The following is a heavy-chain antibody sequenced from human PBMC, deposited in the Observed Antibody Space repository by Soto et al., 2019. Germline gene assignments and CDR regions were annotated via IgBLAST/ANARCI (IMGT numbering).Heavy chain of an antibody. Sequence: QVQLVESGGGVVQPGRSLRLSCAASGFTFSSYGMHWVRQAPGKGLEWVAVIWYDGSNKYYADSVQGRFTISRDNSKNKLYLQMNSLRAEDTAVYYCARDRDIVVVPAALPGYWGQGTLVTVSS. D-gene: IGHD2-2*02. CDR2: IWYDGSNK. CDR1: GFTFSSYG. CDR3: ARDRDIVVVPAALPGY. V-gene: IGHV3-33*01. J-gene: IGHJ4*02.